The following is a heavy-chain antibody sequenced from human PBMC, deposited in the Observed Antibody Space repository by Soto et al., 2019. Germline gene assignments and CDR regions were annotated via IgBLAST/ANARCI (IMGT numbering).Heavy chain of an antibody. V-gene: IGHV3-30-3*01. CDR2: ISYDGSNK. J-gene: IGHJ4*02. D-gene: IGHD2-15*01. CDR3: ARAKSPSVVAAIDY. CDR1: GFTFSSYA. Sequence: QVQLVESGGGVVQPGRSLRLSCAASGFTFSSYAMHWVRQAPGKGLEWVAVISYDGSNKYYADSVKGRFTISRDNSKNTLYLQMNSLRAEDKAVYYCARAKSPSVVAAIDYWGQGTLVTVSS.